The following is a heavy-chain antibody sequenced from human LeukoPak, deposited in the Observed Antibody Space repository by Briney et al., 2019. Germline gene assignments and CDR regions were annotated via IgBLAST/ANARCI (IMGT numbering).Heavy chain of an antibody. J-gene: IGHJ4*02. CDR2: ISGSGGST. Sequence: PGGSPRLSCAASGFTFSSYAMSWVRQAPGKGLEWVSAISGSGGSTYYADSVKGRFTIPRDNSKNTLYLQMNSLRAEDTAVYYCAKSVSYDSSGYFPFDYWGQGTLVTVSS. CDR3: AKSVSYDSSGYFPFDY. V-gene: IGHV3-23*01. D-gene: IGHD3-22*01. CDR1: GFTFSSYA.